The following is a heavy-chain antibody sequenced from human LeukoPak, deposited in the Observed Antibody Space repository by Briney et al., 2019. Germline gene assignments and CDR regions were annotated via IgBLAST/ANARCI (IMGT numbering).Heavy chain of an antibody. D-gene: IGHD3-3*01. CDR1: GFTFSSYW. CDR2: IKQDGSEK. V-gene: IGHV3-7*04. Sequence: GGSLRLSCAASGFTFSSYWMSWARQAPGKGLEWLANIKQDGSEKYYVDSVKGRFTISRDNAKNSLYLQMNSLRAEDTAVYYCARASVLRFLEFDYWGQGTLVTVSS. CDR3: ARASVLRFLEFDY. J-gene: IGHJ4*02.